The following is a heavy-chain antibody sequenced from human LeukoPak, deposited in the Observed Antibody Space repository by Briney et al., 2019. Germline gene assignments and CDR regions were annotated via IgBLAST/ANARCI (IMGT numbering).Heavy chain of an antibody. CDR3: ARRRIAVAGTVLWFDP. D-gene: IGHD6-19*01. CDR2: ISYSGST. Sequence: KPSETLSLTCTVSGGSISSSSYYWGWIRQPPGKGLEWIGTISYSGSTYYNPSLKSRVTISVDTSKNQFSLKLSSVTAADTAVYCCARRRIAVAGTVLWFDPWGQGTLVTVSS. J-gene: IGHJ5*02. CDR1: GGSISSSSYY. V-gene: IGHV4-39*07.